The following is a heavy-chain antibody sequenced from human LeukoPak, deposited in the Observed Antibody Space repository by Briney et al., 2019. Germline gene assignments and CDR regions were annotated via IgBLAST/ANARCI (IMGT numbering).Heavy chain of an antibody. CDR3: ARLRWWPSWFDP. V-gene: IGHV4-59*08. Sequence: SETLSLTCTVSSGSISSYYWSWIRQPPGKGLEWIGYIYYSGSTNYNPSLKSRVTISVDTSKNQFSLKLSSVTAADTAVYYCARLRWWPSWFDPWGQGTLVTVSS. CDR2: IYYSGST. CDR1: SGSISSYY. D-gene: IGHD2-15*01. J-gene: IGHJ5*02.